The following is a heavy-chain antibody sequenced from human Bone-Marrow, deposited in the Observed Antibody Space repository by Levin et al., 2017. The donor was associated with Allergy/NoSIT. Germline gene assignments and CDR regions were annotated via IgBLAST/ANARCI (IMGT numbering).Heavy chain of an antibody. V-gene: IGHV1-8*01. J-gene: IGHJ4*02. D-gene: IGHD2-8*02. Sequence: PSASVKVSCKASGYSFTSFDINWVRQAAGQGLEWMGWMNPNSGTTGSAQKFQGRVTMTRNTSTSTAYLDLNSLTSEDTAVYYCARWWSTIDHYSFDYWGQGTLVTVSS. CDR1: GYSFTSFD. CDR3: ARWWSTIDHYSFDY. CDR2: MNPNSGTT.